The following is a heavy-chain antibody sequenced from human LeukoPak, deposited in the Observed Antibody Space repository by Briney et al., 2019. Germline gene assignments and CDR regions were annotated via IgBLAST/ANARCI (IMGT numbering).Heavy chain of an antibody. CDR3: ASLGGFTIFGVVQPDAFDI. V-gene: IGHV3-23*01. J-gene: IGHJ3*02. CDR2: IGGSTSST. Sequence: GGTLRLSCAASGFTFSTHGMSWVRLAPGKALEWVSGIGGSTSSTHYADSVKGRFTISRDNSKNTLYLQMGSLRAEDMAVYYCASLGGFTIFGVVQPDAFDIWGQGTMVTVSS. D-gene: IGHD3-3*01. CDR1: GFTFSTHG.